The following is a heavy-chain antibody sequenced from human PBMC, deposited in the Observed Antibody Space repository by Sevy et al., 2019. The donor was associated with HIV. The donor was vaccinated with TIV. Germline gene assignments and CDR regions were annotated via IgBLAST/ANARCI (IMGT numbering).Heavy chain of an antibody. CDR1: GYSFTNYG. CDR3: AKEGKNLRSWFDP. Sequence: ASVKVSCKASGYSFTNYGIGWVRQAPGQGLEWMGWISSYNGYTNYAQNLQGRVTMTTDTSTSTAYMELRSLRSDDTAIYYCAKEGKNLRSWFDPWGQGTLVTVSS. J-gene: IGHJ5*02. CDR2: ISSYNGYT. V-gene: IGHV1-18*01. D-gene: IGHD3-10*01.